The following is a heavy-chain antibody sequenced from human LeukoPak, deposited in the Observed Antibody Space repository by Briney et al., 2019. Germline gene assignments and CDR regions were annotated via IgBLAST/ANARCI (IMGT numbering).Heavy chain of an antibody. V-gene: IGHV1-2*06. J-gene: IGHJ4*02. D-gene: IGHD3-22*01. CDR1: GYTFTGYY. CDR3: ARAETGTYYYDSSGSFDY. CDR2: INPNSRGT. Sequence: ASVKVSCKASGYTFTGYYMHWVRQAPGQGLEWMGRINPNSRGTNYAQKFQGRVTMTRDTSISTAYMELSRLRSDDTAVYYCARAETGTYYYDSSGSFDYWGQGTLVTVSS.